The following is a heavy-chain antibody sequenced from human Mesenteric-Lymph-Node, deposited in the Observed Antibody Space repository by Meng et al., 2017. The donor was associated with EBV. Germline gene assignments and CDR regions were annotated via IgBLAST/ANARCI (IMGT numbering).Heavy chain of an antibody. D-gene: IGHD5-18*01. Sequence: QDSGQGLLNPSETPPLPGAAPGASIISTTYYWGWIRQSPGKGLEWIGSMSYSSGTTSYNASLKSRVTISIDSSKNQFSLRLQSVTAADTAVYFCATSYGYTSTYWGPGTLVTVSS. CDR2: MSYSSGTT. CDR1: GASIISTTYY. V-gene: IGHV4-39*07. CDR3: ATSYGYTSTY. J-gene: IGHJ4*02.